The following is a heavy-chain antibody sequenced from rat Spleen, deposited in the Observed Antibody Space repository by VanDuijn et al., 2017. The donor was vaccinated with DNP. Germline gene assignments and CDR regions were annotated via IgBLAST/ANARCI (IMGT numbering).Heavy chain of an antibody. D-gene: IGHD4-2*01. CDR2: INSDGDST. CDR3: AKDQHWYAMDA. CDR1: GFTFSDCS. J-gene: IGHJ4*01. Sequence: EVQLMKSGEGLVQPGKSLKVSCAASGFTFSDCSMAWVRQSPKKGLEWIASINSDGDSTSHSDSVKGRFTISRDNAENTVYLQMSSLRSEDTATYYCAKDQHWYAMDAWGQGTSVTVSS. V-gene: IGHV5-17*01.